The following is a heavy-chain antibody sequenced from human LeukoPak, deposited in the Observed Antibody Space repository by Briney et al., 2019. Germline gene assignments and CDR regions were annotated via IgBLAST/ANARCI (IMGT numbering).Heavy chain of an antibody. CDR2: ISGSGGTT. CDR1: GFTFSNYA. Sequence: PGGSLRLSCGVSGFTFSNYAMSWVRQPPGKGLEWVSGISGSGGTTYYTDSMKGRFTISRDNSKNTLYLQMNSLRADDTAVYFCARAGQQLVPYYFNYWGQGILVTVSS. J-gene: IGHJ4*02. CDR3: ARAGQQLVPYYFNY. D-gene: IGHD6-13*01. V-gene: IGHV3-23*01.